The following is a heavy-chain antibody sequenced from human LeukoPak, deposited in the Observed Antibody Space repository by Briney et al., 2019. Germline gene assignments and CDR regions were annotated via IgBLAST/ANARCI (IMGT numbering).Heavy chain of an antibody. V-gene: IGHV3-7*01. CDR1: VFTFSSYW. D-gene: IGHD3-3*01. CDR2: RKQDGSEK. CDR3: ARDRWYYDFWSGYYTDY. J-gene: IGHJ4*02. Sequence: PGGSLRLSCAASVFTFSSYWMSLVRQAPGKGLEWVADRKQDGSEKYYVDSVKGRFTISRDNAKNSLYLQMNSLRAEDTAVYYCARDRWYYDFWSGYYTDYWGQGTLVTVSS.